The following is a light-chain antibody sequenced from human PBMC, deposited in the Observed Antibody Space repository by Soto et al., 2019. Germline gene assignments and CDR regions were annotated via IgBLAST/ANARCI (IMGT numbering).Light chain of an antibody. J-gene: IGLJ1*01. CDR2: DVS. V-gene: IGLV2-14*01. CDR1: XSDVGGYTS. Sequence: QSVLTQPASVSGSPGQSITISCSGTXSDVGGYTSASWYQQHPGKAPKLMISDVSNRPSGVSNRFSGSKSGNTASLTISGLQAEDEADYYCSSYTSSSTLSYVFGTGTKVTVL. CDR3: SSYTSSSTLSYV.